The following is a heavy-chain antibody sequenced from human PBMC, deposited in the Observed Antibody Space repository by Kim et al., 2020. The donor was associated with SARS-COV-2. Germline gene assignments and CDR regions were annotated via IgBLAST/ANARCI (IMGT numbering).Heavy chain of an antibody. CDR2: ISAYNGHT. CDR3: ARDLWGAVAGGNY. Sequence: ASVKVSCKASGYTFTSYGISWVRQAPGQGLEWMGWISAYNGHTKYEQKLQGRVTMTTDTSTSTVYMEVRSLTSDDTAVYYCARDLWGAVAGGNYWGQGTL. J-gene: IGHJ4*02. D-gene: IGHD6-19*01. CDR1: GYTFTSYG. V-gene: IGHV1-18*01.